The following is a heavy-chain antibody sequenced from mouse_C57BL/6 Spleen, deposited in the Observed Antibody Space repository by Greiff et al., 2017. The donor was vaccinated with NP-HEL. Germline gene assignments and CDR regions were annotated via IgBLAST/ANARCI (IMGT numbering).Heavy chain of an antibody. CDR1: GYAFSSSW. J-gene: IGHJ4*01. D-gene: IGHD3-2*02. V-gene: IGHV1-82*01. CDR2: IYPGDGDT. CDR3: ARVDSSGHYYAMDY. Sequence: VQRVESGPELVKPGASVKISCKASGYAFSSSWMNWVKQRPGKGLEWIGRIYPGDGDTNYNGKFKGKATLTADKSSSTAYMQLSSLTSEDSAVYFCARVDSSGHYYAMDYWGQGTSVTVSS.